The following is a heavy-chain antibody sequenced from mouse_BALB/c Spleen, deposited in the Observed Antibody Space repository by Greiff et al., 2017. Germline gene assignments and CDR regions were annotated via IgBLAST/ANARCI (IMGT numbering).Heavy chain of an antibody. V-gene: IGHV2-9-2*01. D-gene: IGHD2-1*01. J-gene: IGHJ4*01. Sequence: QVQLKESGPGLVAPSQSLSITCTVSGFSLTSYDISWIRQPPGKGLEWLGVIWTGGGTNYNSAFMSRLSISKDNSKSQVFLKMNSLQTDDTAIYYCVRGGVYYGAMDYWGQGTSVTVSS. CDR1: GFSLTSYD. CDR3: VRGGVYYGAMDY. CDR2: IWTGGGT.